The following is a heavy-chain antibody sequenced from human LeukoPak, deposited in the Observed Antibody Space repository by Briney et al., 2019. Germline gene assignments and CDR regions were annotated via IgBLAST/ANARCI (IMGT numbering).Heavy chain of an antibody. CDR1: GGSFSGYY. Sequence: SETLSLTCAVYGGSFSGYYWSWIRQPPGKGLEWIGEINHSGSTNYNPSLKSRVTISVDTSKNQFSLKLSSVTAADTAVYYCARGYCSGGSCYSSRYDAFDIWGQGTMVTVSS. D-gene: IGHD2-15*01. V-gene: IGHV4-34*01. CDR3: ARGYCSGGSCYSSRYDAFDI. CDR2: INHSGST. J-gene: IGHJ3*02.